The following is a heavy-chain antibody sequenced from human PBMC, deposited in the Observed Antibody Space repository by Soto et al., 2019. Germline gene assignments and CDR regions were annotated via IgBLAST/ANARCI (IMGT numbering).Heavy chain of an antibody. CDR1: GGTFSSYA. D-gene: IGHD6-13*01. V-gene: IGHV1-69*01. J-gene: IGHJ4*02. CDR2: IIPIFGTA. Sequence: QVQLVQSGAEVKKPGSSVKVSCKASGGTFSSYAISWVRQAPGQGLEWMGGIIPIFGTANYAQKFQGRVTITADESTSPAYMELRSLRSEDTAVYYCARDWAGEQQLLYWGQGTLVTVSS. CDR3: ARDWAGEQQLLY.